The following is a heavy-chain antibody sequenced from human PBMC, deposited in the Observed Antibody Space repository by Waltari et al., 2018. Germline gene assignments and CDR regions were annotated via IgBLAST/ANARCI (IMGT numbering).Heavy chain of an antibody. V-gene: IGHV1-2*02. CDR2: INPKSGGT. CDR3: ARELTVTTTAEYFQH. CDR1: GYTFPDSY. D-gene: IGHD4-17*01. Sequence: QVQLVQSGAEVKKPGASVQVSCKASGYTFPDSYMHWVRQAPGQGLEWMGWINPKSGGTKYAEKFQGRVTMTRDTSISTAYMDLSRLRSDDTAVYYCARELTVTTTAEYFQHWGQGTLITVSS. J-gene: IGHJ1*01.